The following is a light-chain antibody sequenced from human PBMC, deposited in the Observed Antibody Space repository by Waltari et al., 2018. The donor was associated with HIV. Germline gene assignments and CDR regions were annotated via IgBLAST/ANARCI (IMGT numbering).Light chain of an antibody. CDR2: SAT. CDR1: QNIKNY. J-gene: IGKJ3*01. Sequence: DIQMTQSPSSLSASIGDRVTITCRASQNIKNYLNWYQQKPGKAPRVLISSATTSQGGVPSRFSGSGSGTDFNLTIIGLQPEDFATYFCQQSYTSPTFGPGTTVDL. CDR3: QQSYTSPT. V-gene: IGKV1-39*01.